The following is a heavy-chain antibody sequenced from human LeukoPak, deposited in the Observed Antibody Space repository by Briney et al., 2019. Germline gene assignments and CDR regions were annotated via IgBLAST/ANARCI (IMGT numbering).Heavy chain of an antibody. V-gene: IGHV3-48*01. Sequence: PGGSLRLSCAASRFTFSTHSMNWVRQAPGKGLEWISYISSGRTTIYYADSVKGRFTVSRDNAKKSLYLQMNTLRAEDTAVYYCARDSTLSEYSSIKMDYWGQGSLVTVSS. J-gene: IGHJ4*02. CDR2: ISSGRTTI. CDR1: RFTFSTHS. D-gene: IGHD2/OR15-2a*01. CDR3: ARDSTLSEYSSIKMDY.